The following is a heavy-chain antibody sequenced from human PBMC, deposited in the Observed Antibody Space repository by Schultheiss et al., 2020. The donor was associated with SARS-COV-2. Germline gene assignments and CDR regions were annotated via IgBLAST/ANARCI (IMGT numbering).Heavy chain of an antibody. D-gene: IGHD3-22*01. CDR3: ARAASTYYLLMGY. CDR1: GFTFSASG. CDR2: ISSSSSYI. V-gene: IGHV3-21*01. Sequence: GGSLRLSCAASGFTFSASGMHWVRQTPGKGLEWVSSISSSSSYIYYADSVKGRLTISRDNSKNTLYLQMNSLRPEDTAVYYCARAASTYYLLMGYWGQGTLVTVSS. J-gene: IGHJ4*02.